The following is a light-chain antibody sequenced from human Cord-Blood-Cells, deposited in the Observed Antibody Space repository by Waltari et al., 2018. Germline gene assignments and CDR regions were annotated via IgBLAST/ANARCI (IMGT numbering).Light chain of an antibody. Sequence: QSVLPQPPSASGTPGQRVTLPCSRSSSTIGSNTLNWYQQLPGTAPKLLIYSNNQRPSGVPDRFSGSKSGTSASLAISGLQSEDEADYYCAAWDDSLNGWVFGGGTKLTVL. J-gene: IGLJ3*02. CDR2: SNN. CDR3: AAWDDSLNGWV. V-gene: IGLV1-44*01. CDR1: SSTIGSNT.